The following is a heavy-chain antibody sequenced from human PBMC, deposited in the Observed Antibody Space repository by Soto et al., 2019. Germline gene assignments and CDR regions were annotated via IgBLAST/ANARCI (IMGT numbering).Heavy chain of an antibody. V-gene: IGHV5-10-1*01. Sequence: GESLKISCKGSGYKFSSYWITWASQIPVKGLEWRGKIDPSQSYSKYSPSFQGHVTISVDKSISTAYLQWSSLQASDTAMYFCARQAIVPNPLRGVYFDIWGQGALVTVSS. J-gene: IGHJ4*02. CDR2: IDPSQSYS. CDR1: GYKFSSYW. CDR3: ARQAIVPNPLRGVYFDI. D-gene: IGHD2-15*01.